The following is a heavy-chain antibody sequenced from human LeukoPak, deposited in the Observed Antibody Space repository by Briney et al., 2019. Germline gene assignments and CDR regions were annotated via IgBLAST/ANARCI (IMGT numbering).Heavy chain of an antibody. CDR1: GGSISSGGYS. CDR3: ARGSVGSSSWLGFQRWFDP. V-gene: IGHV4-30-2*01. D-gene: IGHD6-13*01. Sequence: SETLSLTCAVSGGSISSGGYSWSWIRQPPGKGLEWTGYIYHSGSTYYNPSLKSRVTISVDRSKNQFSLKLSSVTAADTAVYYCARGSVGSSSWLGFQRWFDPWGQGTLVTVSS. J-gene: IGHJ5*02. CDR2: IYHSGST.